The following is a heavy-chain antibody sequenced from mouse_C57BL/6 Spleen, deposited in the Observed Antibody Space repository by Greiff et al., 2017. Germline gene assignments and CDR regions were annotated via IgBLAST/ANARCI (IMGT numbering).Heavy chain of an antibody. V-gene: IGHV6-6*01. CDR3: TRGGLRTYAMDY. J-gene: IGHJ4*01. D-gene: IGHD2-4*01. Sequence: EVQEVESGGGLVQPGGSMKLSCAASGFTFSDAWMDWVRQSPEKGLEWVAEIRNKANNHATYYAESVKGRFTISRDDSKSSVYLQMNSLRAEDTGIYYCTRGGLRTYAMDYWGQGTSVTVSS. CDR1: GFTFSDAW. CDR2: IRNKANNHAT.